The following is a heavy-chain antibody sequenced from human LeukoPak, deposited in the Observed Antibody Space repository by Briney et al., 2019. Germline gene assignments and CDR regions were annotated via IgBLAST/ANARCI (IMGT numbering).Heavy chain of an antibody. D-gene: IGHD3-9*01. CDR1: GYTFTSYG. Sequence: ASVKVSCKASGYTFTSYGISWVRQAPGQGLEWMGWISAYNGNTNYAQKLQGRVTMTTDTSTSTAYMELRSLRSDDTAVYYCARDIVDILTGYYPYDAFDIWSQGTMVTVSS. CDR2: ISAYNGNT. J-gene: IGHJ3*02. V-gene: IGHV1-18*04. CDR3: ARDIVDILTGYYPYDAFDI.